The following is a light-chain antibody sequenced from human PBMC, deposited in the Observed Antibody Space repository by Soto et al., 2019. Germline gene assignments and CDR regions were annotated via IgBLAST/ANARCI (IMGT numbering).Light chain of an antibody. J-gene: IGKJ5*01. CDR3: QQYNNWPSIT. V-gene: IGKV3-15*01. Sequence: EIVMTQSPATLSVSPMEIATLSFMASRSVSSNLAWYQQKPGQAPRLLIYGASTRATGIPARFSGSGSGTEFTLTISSLQSEDFAVYYCQQYNNWPSITFGQGTRLEIK. CDR2: GAS. CDR1: RSVSSN.